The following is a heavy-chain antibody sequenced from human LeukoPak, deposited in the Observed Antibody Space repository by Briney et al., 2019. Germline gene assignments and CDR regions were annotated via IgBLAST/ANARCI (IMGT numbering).Heavy chain of an antibody. CDR1: GFTVSSNY. V-gene: IGHV3-53*01. D-gene: IGHD5-18*01. Sequence: GGSLRLSCAASGFTVSSNYMSWVRQAPGKGLEWVSVIYSGGSTYYADSVKGRFTISRDNSKNTLYLQMNSLRAEDTAVYYCARVRVDTAIFDYWGQGTLVTVSS. CDR2: IYSGGST. J-gene: IGHJ4*02. CDR3: ARVRVDTAIFDY.